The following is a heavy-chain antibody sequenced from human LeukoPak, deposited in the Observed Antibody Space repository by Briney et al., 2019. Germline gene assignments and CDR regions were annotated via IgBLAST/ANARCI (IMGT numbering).Heavy chain of an antibody. D-gene: IGHD4-17*01. CDR3: ARELDYGDQGWFDP. CDR1: GGSISSSNW. Sequence: SETLSLTCAVSGGSISSSNWWNWVRQTPGKGLEWIGYISYSGGTTYNPSLKSRVSISLDSSKNQFSLKLISVIAADTAVYYCARELDYGDQGWFDPWGQGTLVTVSS. CDR2: ISYSGGT. V-gene: IGHV4-4*02. J-gene: IGHJ5*02.